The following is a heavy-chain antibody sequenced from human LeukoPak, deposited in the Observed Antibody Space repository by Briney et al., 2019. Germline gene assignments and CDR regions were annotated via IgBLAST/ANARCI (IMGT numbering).Heavy chain of an antibody. V-gene: IGHV3-30*03. D-gene: IGHD3-16*01. CDR3: ARGRGSEDHYFDY. J-gene: IGHJ4*02. CDR1: GFTFSSYG. Sequence: GGSLRLSCAASGFTFSSYGMHWVRQAPGKGLEWVAVISYDGSNKYYADSVKGRFTISRDNSKNTLYLQMNSLRAEDTALYYCARGRGSEDHYFDYWGQGTLVTVSS. CDR2: ISYDGSNK.